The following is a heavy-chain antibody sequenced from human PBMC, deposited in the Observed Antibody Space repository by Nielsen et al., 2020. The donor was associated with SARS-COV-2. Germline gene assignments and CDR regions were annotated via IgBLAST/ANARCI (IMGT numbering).Heavy chain of an antibody. D-gene: IGHD3-16*02. CDR1: GGSFSGYY. Sequence: SETLSLTCAVYGGSFSGYYWSWIRQPPGKGLEWIGEINHSGSTNYNPSLKSRVTISVDKSKNQFSLKLSSVTAADTAVYYCARVIRVITFGGVIVRTHYFDYWGQGTLVTVSS. J-gene: IGHJ4*02. V-gene: IGHV4-34*01. CDR2: INHSGST. CDR3: ARVIRVITFGGVIVRTHYFDY.